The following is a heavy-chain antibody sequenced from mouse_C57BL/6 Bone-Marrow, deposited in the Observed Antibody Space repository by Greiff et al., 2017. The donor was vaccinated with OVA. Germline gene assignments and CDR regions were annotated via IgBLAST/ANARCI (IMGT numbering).Heavy chain of an antibody. Sequence: VQLVESGAELVRPGASVTLSCKASGYTFTDYEMHWVKQTPVHGLEWIGAIDPETGGTAYNQKFKGKAILTADKSSSTAYMELRSLTSEDSAVYYCTAPPTMVTPYYFDYWGQGTTLTVSS. CDR2: IDPETGGT. CDR1: GYTFTDYE. CDR3: TAPPTMVTPYYFDY. J-gene: IGHJ2*01. V-gene: IGHV1-15*01. D-gene: IGHD2-9*01.